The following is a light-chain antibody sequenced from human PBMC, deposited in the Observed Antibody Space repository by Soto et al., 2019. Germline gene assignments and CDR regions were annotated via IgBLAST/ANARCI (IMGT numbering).Light chain of an antibody. CDR2: TAS. V-gene: IGKV1-9*01. CDR1: QGIGSL. J-gene: IGKJ5*01. CDR3: QHRHSYPIT. Sequence: DIQLTQSPSFLSASVGDRVTITYRASQGIGSLLAWYQQKPGKAPKLLIHTASTLQSGVPSRFSGSGSGTEFTLTISSLQPEDFATYSCQHRHSYPITFGQGTRLEIK.